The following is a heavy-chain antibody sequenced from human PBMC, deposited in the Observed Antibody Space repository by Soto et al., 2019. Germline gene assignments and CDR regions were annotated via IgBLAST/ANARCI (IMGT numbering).Heavy chain of an antibody. CDR3: AKADIVVVPAALRDYYYGMDV. CDR1: GGTFSSYA. V-gene: IGHV1-69*01. J-gene: IGHJ6*02. Sequence: QVQLVQSGAEVKKPGSSVKVSCKASGGTFSSYAISWVRQAPGQGLEWMGGLIPIFGTANYAQKFQGRVTITADESTSTAYMELSSLRSEDTAVYYCAKADIVVVPAALRDYYYGMDVWGQGTTVTVSS. D-gene: IGHD2-2*01. CDR2: LIPIFGTA.